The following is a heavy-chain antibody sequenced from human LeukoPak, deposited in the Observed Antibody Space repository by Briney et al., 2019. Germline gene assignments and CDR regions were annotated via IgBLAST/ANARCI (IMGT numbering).Heavy chain of an antibody. D-gene: IGHD3-22*01. Sequence: GGSLRLPCAASGFTFSSYWMHWVRQAPGKGLVWVSRINSDGSSTSYADSVKGRFTISRDNAKNTLYLQMNSLRAEDTAVYYCARLDTYYYDSSGYILWGQGTLVTVSS. CDR3: ARLDTYYYDSSGYIL. J-gene: IGHJ4*02. CDR1: GFTFSSYW. CDR2: INSDGSST. V-gene: IGHV3-74*01.